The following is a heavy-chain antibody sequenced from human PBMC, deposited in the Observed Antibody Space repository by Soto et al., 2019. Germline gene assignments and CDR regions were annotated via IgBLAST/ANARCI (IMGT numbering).Heavy chain of an antibody. V-gene: IGHV1-3*01. CDR3: ARDVGAFDI. Sequence: QVQLVQSGAEVKKPGASVKVSCMASGYTFTNYPMHWVRQAPGQRLEWMGWINPGNRNTKYSQKFQGRVTITRDTSASTAYIELSSLRSEDTAVYYCARDVGAFDIWGQGTMVTVSS. CDR1: GYTFTNYP. J-gene: IGHJ3*02. CDR2: INPGNRNT. D-gene: IGHD3-10*01.